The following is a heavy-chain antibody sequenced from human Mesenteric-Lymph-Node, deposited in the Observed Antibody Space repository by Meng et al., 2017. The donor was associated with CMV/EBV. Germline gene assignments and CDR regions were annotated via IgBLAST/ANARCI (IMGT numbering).Heavy chain of an antibody. CDR2: IYYSGST. CDR1: GGSISSSSYF. D-gene: IGHD2-2*01. J-gene: IGHJ4*02. V-gene: IGHV4-39*02. Sequence: LTCTVSGGSISSSSYFWGWIRQPPGKGLEWIGSIYYSGSTYYNPSLKSRVTISADTSKNQFSLQLNSVTPEDTAVYYCARESPAFDYWGQGTLVTVSS. CDR3: ARESPAFDY.